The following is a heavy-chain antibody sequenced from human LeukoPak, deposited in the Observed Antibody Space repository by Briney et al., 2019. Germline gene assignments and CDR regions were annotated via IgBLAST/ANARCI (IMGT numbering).Heavy chain of an antibody. Sequence: ASVKVSCKASGYTFTGYYMHWVRQAPGQGLEWMGWINPNSGGTNYAQKFQGRVTMTRDTSISTAYMELSRLRSDDTAVYDCARERAYYYYYMDVWGKGTTVTVSS. CDR3: ARERAYYYYYMDV. CDR2: INPNSGGT. CDR1: GYTFTGYY. J-gene: IGHJ6*03. V-gene: IGHV1-2*02.